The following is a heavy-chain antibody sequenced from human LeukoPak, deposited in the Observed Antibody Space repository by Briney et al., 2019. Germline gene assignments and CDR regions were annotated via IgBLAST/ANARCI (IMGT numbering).Heavy chain of an antibody. Sequence: GGSLRLSCAASGFTFSGYWMNWVRQAPGKGLEWVSAISGSGGSTYYADSVKGRFTISRDNSKNTLYLQMNSLRAEDTAVYYCAILHHCSSTSCYREVGDMDVWGKGTTVTISS. J-gene: IGHJ6*03. D-gene: IGHD2-2*02. CDR1: GFTFSGYW. CDR3: AILHHCSSTSCYREVGDMDV. CDR2: ISGSGGST. V-gene: IGHV3-23*01.